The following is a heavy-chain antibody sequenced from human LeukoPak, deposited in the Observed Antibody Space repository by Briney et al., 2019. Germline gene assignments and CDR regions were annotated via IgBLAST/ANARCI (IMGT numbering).Heavy chain of an antibody. D-gene: IGHD4-17*01. Sequence: GGSLRLSCAASGFTFSSYGMSWVRQAPGKGLEWVSAISGSGGSTYYADSVKGRFTISRDNSKNTLYLQMNSLRAEDTAVYYCAKAVSSDYGDYDIQLDYWGQGTLVTVSS. V-gene: IGHV3-23*01. CDR1: GFTFSSYG. CDR2: ISGSGGST. J-gene: IGHJ4*02. CDR3: AKAVSSDYGDYDIQLDY.